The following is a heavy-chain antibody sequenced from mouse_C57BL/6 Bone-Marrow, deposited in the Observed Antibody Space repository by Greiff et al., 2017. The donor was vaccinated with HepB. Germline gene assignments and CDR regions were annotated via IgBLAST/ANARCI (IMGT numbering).Heavy chain of an antibody. D-gene: IGHD1-1*01. CDR3: ARDYYGSSRHWYFDV. Sequence: VQVVESGAELVRPGTSVKMSCKASGYTFTNYWIGWAKQRPGHGLEWIGDIYPGGGYTNYNEKFKGKATLTADKSSSTAYMQFSSLTSEDSAVYYCARDYYGSSRHWYFDVWGTGTTVTVSS. V-gene: IGHV1-63*01. J-gene: IGHJ1*03. CDR2: IYPGGGYT. CDR1: GYTFTNYW.